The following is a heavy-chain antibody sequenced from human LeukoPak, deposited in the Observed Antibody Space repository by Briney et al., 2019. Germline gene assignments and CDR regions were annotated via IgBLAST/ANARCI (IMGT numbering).Heavy chain of an antibody. CDR1: GGSISSSSYY. CDR3: ARRIWADWYFDL. Sequence: PSETLSLTCTVSGGSISSSSYYWGWIRQPPGKGLEWIGSIYYSGSTYYNPSLKSRVTISVDTSKNQFSLKLSSVTAADTAVYYCARRIWADWYFDLWGRSTLVTVSS. J-gene: IGHJ2*01. V-gene: IGHV4-39*01. CDR2: IYYSGST. D-gene: IGHD6-19*01.